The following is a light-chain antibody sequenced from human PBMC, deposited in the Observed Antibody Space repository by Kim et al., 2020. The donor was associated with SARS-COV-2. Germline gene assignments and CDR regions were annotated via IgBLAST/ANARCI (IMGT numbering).Light chain of an antibody. CDR3: QQYYRSWT. CDR1: QSITDW. CDR2: KAS. V-gene: IGKV1-5*03. Sequence: DIQMTQSPSTVSASIGDRVSISCRASQSITDWLAWYQQKPNKAPKLLIYKASTLQRGVPSRFSGSGSGTEFTLTISSLQPDDFATYFCQQYYRSWTFGQGTKVDIK. J-gene: IGKJ1*01.